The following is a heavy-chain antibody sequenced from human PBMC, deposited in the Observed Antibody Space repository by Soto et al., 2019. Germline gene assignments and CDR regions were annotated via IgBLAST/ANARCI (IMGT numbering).Heavy chain of an antibody. CDR2: ISAYNGST. CDR1: GYTFTSYG. J-gene: IGHJ6*02. CDR3: ARFAFGGVIEYYGMDV. V-gene: IGHV1-18*01. Sequence: ASVKVSCKSSGYTFTSYGISWVRQAPGQGLEWMGWISAYNGSTNYAQKLQGRVTMTTDTSTSTAYMELRSLRSDDTAVYYCARFAFGGVIEYYGMDVWGQGTTVTVSS. D-gene: IGHD3-16*01.